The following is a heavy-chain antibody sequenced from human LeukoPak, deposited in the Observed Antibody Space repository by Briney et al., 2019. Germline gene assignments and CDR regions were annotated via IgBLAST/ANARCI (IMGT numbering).Heavy chain of an antibody. Sequence: TGGSLRLSCAASGFTFSSYGMHWVRQAPGKGLEWVAVIWYDGSNKYYADSVKGRFTISRDNSKNTLYLQMNSLRAEDTAVYYCAREQSCSSTSCWFDPWGQGTLVTVSS. CDR1: GFTFSSYG. CDR2: IWYDGSNK. CDR3: AREQSCSSTSCWFDP. D-gene: IGHD2-2*01. V-gene: IGHV3-33*01. J-gene: IGHJ5*02.